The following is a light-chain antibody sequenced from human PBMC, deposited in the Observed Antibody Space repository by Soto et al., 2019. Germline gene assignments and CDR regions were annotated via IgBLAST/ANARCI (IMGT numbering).Light chain of an antibody. CDR3: QQYDNLLPIT. Sequence: IQMTQSPSSLSASVGDRVTITCQASQDIAKNLNWYQQKPGKDPKLLIYDASSLQTGVPSRFSGNGSAIHFTFTISSLQSEDIATYYCQQYDNLLPITFGQGTRLEIK. CDR1: QDIAKN. CDR2: DAS. V-gene: IGKV1-33*01. J-gene: IGKJ5*01.